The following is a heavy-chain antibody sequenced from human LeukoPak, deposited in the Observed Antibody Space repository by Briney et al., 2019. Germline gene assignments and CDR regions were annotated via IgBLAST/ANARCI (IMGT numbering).Heavy chain of an antibody. CDR1: GCSFTSYW. D-gene: IGHD3-22*01. CDR2: IYPGDSDT. J-gene: IGHJ3*02. V-gene: IGHV5-51*01. CDR3: ARQRSTAYYDSSGLPYDAFDI. Sequence: GESLKISCKGSGCSFTSYWIGWVRQMPGKGLEWMGIIYPGDSDTRYSPSFQGQVTISADKSISTAYLQWSSLKASDTAMYYCARQRSTAYYDSSGLPYDAFDIWGQGTMVTVSS.